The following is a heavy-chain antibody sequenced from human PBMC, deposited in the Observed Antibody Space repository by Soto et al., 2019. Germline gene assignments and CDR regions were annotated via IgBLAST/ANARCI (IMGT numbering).Heavy chain of an antibody. Sequence: SQTLSLTCDISGDSVSSNSDAWNWIRQSPSRGLEWLGRTSYRSKWYNDYAVSVKSRITINTDTSKNQFSLQLNSVTPEDTALYWCASTERHGFAFDYWGQGTLVTVCS. D-gene: IGHD3-10*01. J-gene: IGHJ4*02. CDR2: TSYRSKWYN. V-gene: IGHV6-1*01. CDR3: ASTERHGFAFDY. CDR1: GDSVSSNSDA.